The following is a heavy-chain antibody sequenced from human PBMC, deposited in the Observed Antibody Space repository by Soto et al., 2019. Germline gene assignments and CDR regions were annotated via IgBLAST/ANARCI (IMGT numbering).Heavy chain of an antibody. V-gene: IGHV4-39*01. J-gene: IGHJ5*02. CDR2: IYYSGST. D-gene: IGHD1-26*01. CDR1: GGSITSSSYY. Sequence: PSETLSLTCTVSGGSITSSSYYWRWIRQPPGKGLEWIGSIYYSGSTYYNPSLKSRVTISVDTSKNQFSLKLSSVTAADTAVYYCATQEVGGSYVYTFDPWGQGTLVTVSS. CDR3: ATQEVGGSYVYTFDP.